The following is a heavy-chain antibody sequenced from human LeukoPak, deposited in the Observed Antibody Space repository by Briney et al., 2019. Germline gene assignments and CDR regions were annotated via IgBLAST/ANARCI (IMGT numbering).Heavy chain of an antibody. CDR1: GFTFNNYW. Sequence: PGGSLRLSRAASGFTFNNYWIHWVRQAPGKGLVWVSRINTDGRTTTYADSVKGRFTISRDNAKNTVHLQMNSLRAEDTAVYYCARDYGGNSGDFDYWGQGTLVTVSS. CDR3: ARDYGGNSGDFDY. V-gene: IGHV3-74*01. CDR2: INTDGRTT. D-gene: IGHD4-23*01. J-gene: IGHJ4*02.